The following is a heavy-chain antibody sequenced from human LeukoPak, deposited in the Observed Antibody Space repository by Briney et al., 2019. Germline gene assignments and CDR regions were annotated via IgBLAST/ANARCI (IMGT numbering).Heavy chain of an antibody. J-gene: IGHJ5*02. CDR1: GYTFAGYY. CDR3: ARVSPYNWFDP. Sequence: VASVKVSCKASGYTFAGYYMHWVRQAPGQGLEWMGWINPNSGGTNYAQKFQGRVTMTRDTSISTAYMELSRLRSDDTAVYYCARVSPYNWFDPWGQGTLVTVSS. CDR2: INPNSGGT. V-gene: IGHV1-2*02.